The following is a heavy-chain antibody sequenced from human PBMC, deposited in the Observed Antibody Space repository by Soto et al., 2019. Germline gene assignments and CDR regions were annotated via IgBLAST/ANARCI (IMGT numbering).Heavy chain of an antibody. CDR1: GYSFTSYW. D-gene: IGHD3-22*01. J-gene: IGHJ4*02. V-gene: IGHV5-10-1*01. CDR2: IDPSDSYT. Sequence: AGESLKISCKGSGYSFTSYWISWVRQMPGKGLEWMGRIDPSDSYTNYSPSFQVHVTISADKSISTAYLQWSSLKASDTAMYYCAIRSGHYYDSSGTRGDYWGQGTLVTVSS. CDR3: AIRSGHYYDSSGTRGDY.